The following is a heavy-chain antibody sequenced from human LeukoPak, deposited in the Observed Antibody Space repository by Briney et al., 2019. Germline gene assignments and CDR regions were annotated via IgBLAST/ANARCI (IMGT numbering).Heavy chain of an antibody. V-gene: IGHV3-9*01. CDR1: GFTFDDYA. CDR3: AKAVVPAAGFDY. CDR2: ISWNSGSI. D-gene: IGHD2-2*01. Sequence: GGSLRLSCAASGFTFDDYAMHWVRQAPGKGLEWVSGISWNSGSIGYADSVKGRFTISRDNAKNSLYLQMNSLRAEYTALYYCAKAVVPAAGFDYWGQGTLVTVSS. J-gene: IGHJ4*02.